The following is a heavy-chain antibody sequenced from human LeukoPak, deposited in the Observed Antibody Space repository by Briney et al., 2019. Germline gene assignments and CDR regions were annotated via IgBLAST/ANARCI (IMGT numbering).Heavy chain of an antibody. Sequence: ASVRVSCKTSGYTFTSNGVSWVRQAPGQRLEWMGWISTYNYNTNYAQKFRGRVTLTKDTSTSTVYMELRSLRFDDTAIYYCASQVDTRMALPDYWGQGTLVTVSS. D-gene: IGHD5-18*01. CDR3: ASQVDTRMALPDY. V-gene: IGHV1-18*01. CDR1: GYTFTSNG. J-gene: IGHJ4*02. CDR2: ISTYNYNT.